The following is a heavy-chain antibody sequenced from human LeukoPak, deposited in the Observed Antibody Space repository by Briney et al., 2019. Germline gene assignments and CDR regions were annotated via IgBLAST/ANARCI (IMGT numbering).Heavy chain of an antibody. V-gene: IGHV4-61*03. CDR2: INYSGSS. Sequence: SETLSLTCTVSGYSISSGYYWSWIRQPPGKGLEWIGNINYSGSSNSNPSLKSRATISVDMSRKHFFLDLISVTAADTAVYYCARAVHYSGTSDQYTGGWYYFDFWGQGTRVTVSS. CDR3: ARAVHYSGTSDQYTGGWYYFDF. CDR1: GYSISSGYY. J-gene: IGHJ4*02. D-gene: IGHD3-10*01.